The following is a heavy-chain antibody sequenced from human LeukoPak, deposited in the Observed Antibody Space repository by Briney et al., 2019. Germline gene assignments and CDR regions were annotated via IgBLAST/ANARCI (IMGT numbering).Heavy chain of an antibody. CDR3: AKSGEAARWYFDY. J-gene: IGHJ4*02. CDR2: ISGSGGST. CDR1: GFTFSSYA. V-gene: IGHV3-23*01. D-gene: IGHD6-6*01. Sequence: PGGSLRLSCAASGFTFSSYAMSWVRQAPGKGLEWVSAISGSGGSTYYADSVKGRVTISRDNSKNTLYLQMNSLRAEDTAVYYCAKSGEAARWYFDYWGQGTLVTVSS.